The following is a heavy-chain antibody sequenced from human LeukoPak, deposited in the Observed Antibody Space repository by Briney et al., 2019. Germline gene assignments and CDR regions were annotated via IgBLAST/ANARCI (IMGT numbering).Heavy chain of an antibody. CDR2: TRYDGSNK. CDR3: AKDESIAARRGVYYFDY. Sequence: GGSLRLSCAASGFTFSSYGMHWVRQAPGKGLEWVAFTRYDGSNKYYADSVKGRFTISRDNSKNTLYLQMNSLRAEDTAVYYCAKDESIAARRGVYYFDYWGQGTLVTVSS. J-gene: IGHJ4*02. CDR1: GFTFSSYG. V-gene: IGHV3-30*02. D-gene: IGHD6-6*01.